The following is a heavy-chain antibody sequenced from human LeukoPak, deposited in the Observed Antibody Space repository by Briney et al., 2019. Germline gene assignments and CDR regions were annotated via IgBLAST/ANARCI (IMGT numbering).Heavy chain of an antibody. J-gene: IGHJ6*02. V-gene: IGHV3-20*04. CDR1: XFXXXXXX. CDR3: AXDFGSGPVLGMDV. CDR2: XXXXXGXX. Sequence: GGSLXLSCAASXFXXXXXXXXXVXXXPGXXXXXVXXXXXXXGXXGYAASXKGRFTISRDNAKNSLYLQMNSLRAEDTALYYXAXDFGSGPVLGMDVWGQGTTVTVSS. D-gene: IGHD3-3*01.